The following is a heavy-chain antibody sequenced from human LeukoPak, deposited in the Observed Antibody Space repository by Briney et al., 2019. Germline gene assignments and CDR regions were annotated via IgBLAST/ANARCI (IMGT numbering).Heavy chain of an antibody. CDR3: ASGYDSSGYYEFDY. Sequence: PGGSLRLSCAASGFTFSSYWMHWVRQAPGKGLVWVSRINSDGSSTSYADSVKGRFTISRDNAKNTLYLQMNSLRAEDTAVYYCASGYDSSGYYEFDYWGQGTLVTVS. D-gene: IGHD3-22*01. V-gene: IGHV3-74*01. CDR2: INSDGSST. J-gene: IGHJ4*02. CDR1: GFTFSSYW.